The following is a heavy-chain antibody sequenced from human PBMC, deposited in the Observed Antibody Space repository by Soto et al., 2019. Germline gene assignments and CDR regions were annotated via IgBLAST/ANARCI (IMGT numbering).Heavy chain of an antibody. CDR2: ISSSSSYI. D-gene: IGHD6-6*01. J-gene: IGHJ6*02. V-gene: IGHV3-21*01. Sequence: EVQLMESGGGLVKPGGSLRLSCAASGFTFSSYSMNWVRQAPGKGLEWVSSISSSSSYIYYADSVKGRFTISRDNAKNSLYLQMNSLRAEDTAVYYCASPLFEYSSTMDVWGQGTTVTVSS. CDR3: ASPLFEYSSTMDV. CDR1: GFTFSSYS.